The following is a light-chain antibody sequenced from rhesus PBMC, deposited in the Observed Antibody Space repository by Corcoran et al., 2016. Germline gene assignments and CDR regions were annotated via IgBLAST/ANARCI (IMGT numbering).Light chain of an antibody. CDR3: LQSSYWPRT. Sequence: EIVMTQSPATLVLSPGERATLSCRASQSVSSYLAWYQQKPGQAPSLLIYGASRRATGITDRFSGSESGTEVTLTISSLEPEEVGVYFCLQSSYWPRTFGQGTKVEIK. J-gene: IGKJ1*01. CDR1: QSVSSY. V-gene: IGKV3-24*04. CDR2: GAS.